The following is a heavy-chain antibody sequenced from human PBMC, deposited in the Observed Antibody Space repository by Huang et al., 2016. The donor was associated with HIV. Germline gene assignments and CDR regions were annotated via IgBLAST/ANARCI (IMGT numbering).Heavy chain of an antibody. Sequence: QVQLHQWGAGLLKPSETLSLTCAVYGGSFSGYYWSWIRQPPGMGLEWIGEITHSGSTNYNPSLKSRVTISEETSKNQFSLKLSSVTAADTAVYYCARAPHYGSGSYYYWGQGTLVTVSS. CDR2: ITHSGST. CDR3: ARAPHYGSGSYYY. D-gene: IGHD3-10*01. J-gene: IGHJ4*02. CDR1: GGSFSGYY. V-gene: IGHV4-34*01.